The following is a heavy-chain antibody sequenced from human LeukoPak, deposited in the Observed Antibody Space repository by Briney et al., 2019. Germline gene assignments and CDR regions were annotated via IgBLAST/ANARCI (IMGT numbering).Heavy chain of an antibody. V-gene: IGHV4-30-2*01. Sequence: SETLFLTCSVSGGSISSGGYYWSWIRQPPGKGLEWIGYIYHSGSTYYNPSLKSRVTISVDRSKNQFSLKLSSVTAADTAVYYCAGFDSGVYYIEGPPYGGKEPLVTVP. CDR3: AGFDSGVYYIEGPPY. D-gene: IGHD3-22*01. J-gene: IGHJ4*02. CDR1: GGSISSGGYY. CDR2: IYHSGST.